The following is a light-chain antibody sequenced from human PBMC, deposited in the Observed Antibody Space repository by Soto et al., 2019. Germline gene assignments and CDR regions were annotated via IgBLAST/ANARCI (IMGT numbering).Light chain of an antibody. CDR3: SSFAPSYRVI. CDR1: VSDIGSYNA. J-gene: IGLJ2*01. Sequence: QSALTQPRSVSGSPGHSVTISCFGTVSDIGSYNAVSWYQPHPGKAPKHIIFDVFERPSGVPDRFSGSKSGNSASLTISGLQAEDESDYYCSSFAPSYRVIFGGGTKVTVL. V-gene: IGLV2-11*01. CDR2: DVF.